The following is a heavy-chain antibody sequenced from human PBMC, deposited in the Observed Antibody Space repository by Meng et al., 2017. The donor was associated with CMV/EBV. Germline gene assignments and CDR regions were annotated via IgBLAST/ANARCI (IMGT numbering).Heavy chain of an antibody. J-gene: IGHJ4*02. CDR3: ARGALGIFGVVIIRCYFDY. D-gene: IGHD3-3*01. Sequence: GESLKISCAASGFTFSSYEMNWVRQAPGKGLEWVSYISSSGSTIYYADSVKGRFTISSDNAKNSLYLQMNSLRAEDTAVYYCARGALGIFGVVIIRCYFDYWGQGTLVTVSS. CDR2: ISSSGSTI. V-gene: IGHV3-48*03. CDR1: GFTFSSYE.